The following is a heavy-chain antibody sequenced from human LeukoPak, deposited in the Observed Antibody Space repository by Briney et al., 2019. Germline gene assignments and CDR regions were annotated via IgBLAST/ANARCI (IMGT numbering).Heavy chain of an antibody. V-gene: IGHV4-39*07. J-gene: IGHJ4*02. CDR1: GGSISNTSYY. CDR3: ARDGINYGINYFDD. D-gene: IGHD3-9*01. Sequence: SETLSLTCTVSGGSISNTSYYWGWIRQPPGKGLEWIGSIYYSGSTYYNPSLKGRVTISLDTSKNQFSLKLSSVTAADTAVFCCARDGINYGINYFDDWGQGTLVTVSS. CDR2: IYYSGST.